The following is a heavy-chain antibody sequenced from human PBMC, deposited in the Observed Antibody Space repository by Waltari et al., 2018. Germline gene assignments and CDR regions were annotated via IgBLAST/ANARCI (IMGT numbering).Heavy chain of an antibody. D-gene: IGHD2-8*01. CDR3: AKWGNRGDFDY. CDR1: GFTFRSFS. CDR2: ISSTSSTI. V-gene: IGHV3-48*04. Sequence: EVQLVAYGGGLVPPGGSLRLSCAASGFTFRSFSMNWVRQAPGKGLEWISYISSTSSTIYYADSVKGRFTISRDNAKNSLYLQMNSLRAEDTAVYYCAKWGNRGDFDYWGQGTLVTVSS. J-gene: IGHJ4*02.